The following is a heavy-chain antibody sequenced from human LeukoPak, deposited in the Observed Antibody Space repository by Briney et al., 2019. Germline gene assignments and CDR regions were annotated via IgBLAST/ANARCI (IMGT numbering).Heavy chain of an antibody. J-gene: IGHJ4*02. D-gene: IGHD6-19*01. V-gene: IGHV3-23*01. CDR1: GFTFSNYA. Sequence: HTGGSLRLSCAASGFTFSNYAMSWVRQAPGKGLEWVSGLSGSGGDTYYADSVKGRFTISRDNSNNTLYLQMNSLRAEDTALYHCAKSRSHSSAWYGSDFDYWGQGTLGTVSS. CDR2: LSGSGGDT. CDR3: AKSRSHSSAWYGSDFDY.